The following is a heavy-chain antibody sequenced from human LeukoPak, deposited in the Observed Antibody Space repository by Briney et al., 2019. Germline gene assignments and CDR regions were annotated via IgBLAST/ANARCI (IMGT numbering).Heavy chain of an antibody. V-gene: IGHV3-23*01. CDR3: AKSIGGVVVVAADY. Sequence: GGSLRLSCAASGFTFSTYAMTWVRQAPGKGLEWVSVISGSGGTTYYADSVRGRFTLSRDNSKNTVFLQMNSLRAEDTAVYYCAKSIGGVVVVAADYWGQGTLVTVSS. CDR1: GFTFSTYA. D-gene: IGHD2-15*01. CDR2: ISGSGGTT. J-gene: IGHJ4*02.